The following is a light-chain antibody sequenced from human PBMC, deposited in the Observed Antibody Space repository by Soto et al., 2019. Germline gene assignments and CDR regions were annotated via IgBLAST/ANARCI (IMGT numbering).Light chain of an antibody. CDR1: QSINSD. V-gene: IGKV3D-15*01. J-gene: IGKJ4*01. CDR3: QQRSNWPPRVT. Sequence: EIVMTQSPATLSVSPGETTRLSCRASQSINSDVAWYQQKVGQTPRLLIHGASTRATGIAARFSGSGSGTEFTLTISGLQSEDFAVYYCQQRSNWPPRVTFGGGTKVDIK. CDR2: GAS.